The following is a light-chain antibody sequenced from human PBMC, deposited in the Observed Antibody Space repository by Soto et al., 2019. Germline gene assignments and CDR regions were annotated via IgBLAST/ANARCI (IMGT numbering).Light chain of an antibody. J-gene: IGKJ5*01. V-gene: IGKV3-11*01. CDR1: HTVSIY. Sequence: EIVLTQSPPTLSLSPVEIANLYCSASHTVSIYLGCYQPTPGQAPRLLIYDVSSRATGIPARFSGSGSGTDFSLTISRLEPEDFAVYYCQQRSNWPPEINCGQGTRREIK. CDR3: QQRSNWPPEIN. CDR2: DVS.